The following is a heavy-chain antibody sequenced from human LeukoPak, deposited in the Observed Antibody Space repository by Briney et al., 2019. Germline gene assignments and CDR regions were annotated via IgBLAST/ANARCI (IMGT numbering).Heavy chain of an antibody. CDR2: IYYSGST. V-gene: IGHV4-61*01. CDR3: ARGRYYYDSSGYQH. CDR1: GGSIRTSNYY. Sequence: SETLSLTCTVSGGSIRTSNYYWSWIRQPPGKGLEWIGYIYYSGSTNYNPSLKSRVTISVDTSKNQFSLKLSSVTAADTAVYYCARGRYYYDSSGYQHWGQGTLVTVSS. J-gene: IGHJ1*01. D-gene: IGHD3-22*01.